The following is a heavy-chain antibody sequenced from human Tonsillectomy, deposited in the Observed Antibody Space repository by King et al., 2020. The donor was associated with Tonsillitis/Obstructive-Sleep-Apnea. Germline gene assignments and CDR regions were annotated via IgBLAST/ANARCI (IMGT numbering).Heavy chain of an antibody. CDR3: AREGITVTREGVYYYDGMDV. D-gene: IGHD4-17*01. CDR2: ISSSGTTI. V-gene: IGHV3-48*03. CDR1: GFTFSSYE. Sequence: VQLVESGGGLVHPGGSLRLSCAASGFTFSSYEVNWVRQAPGKGLEWVSYISSSGTTIYYADSVKGQFTISRDNAKNSLYLQMNSLRAEDTAVYYCAREGITVTREGVYYYDGMDVWGQGTTVTVSS. J-gene: IGHJ6*02.